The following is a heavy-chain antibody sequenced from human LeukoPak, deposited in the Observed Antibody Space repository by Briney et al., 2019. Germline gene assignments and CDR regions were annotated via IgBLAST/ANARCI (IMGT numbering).Heavy chain of an antibody. CDR2: IYSSGST. CDR1: SDSIRSYY. J-gene: IGHJ4*02. D-gene: IGHD4-11*01. CDR3: ARGRHDYILDY. V-gene: IGHV4-59*01. Sequence: PSETLSLTCNVSSDSIRSYYWSWVRQPPGKGLEWIGYIYSSGSTNYNPSLKSRVTMSVDTSKNQISLKLISLTTADTAVYYCARGRHDYILDYWGQGTLVTVSS.